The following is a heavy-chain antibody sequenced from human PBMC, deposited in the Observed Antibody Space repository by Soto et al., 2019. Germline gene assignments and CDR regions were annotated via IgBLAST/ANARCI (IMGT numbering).Heavy chain of an antibody. CDR1: GGFVNSDTHS. J-gene: IGHJ6*02. V-gene: IGHV4-61*01. CDR2: IYSGGST. CDR3: ARFVRSCSATTCSTRADV. Sequence: SETLSLTCTVSGGFVNSDTHSWSWIRQTPGKRLEWIGFIYSGGSTKNPSLRSRVTMSVDASKNQFSLKLRSVIVADTAVYHCARFVRSCSATTCSTRADVWGQGITVTVSS. D-gene: IGHD2-2*01.